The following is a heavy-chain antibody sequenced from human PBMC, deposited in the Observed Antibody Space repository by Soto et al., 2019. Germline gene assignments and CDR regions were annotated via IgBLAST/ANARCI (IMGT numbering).Heavy chain of an antibody. J-gene: IGHJ6*02. D-gene: IGHD6-19*01. CDR2: ISYDGSNK. CDR1: GFTFSSYA. CDR3: ARGGSGWYKDGMDV. V-gene: IGHV3-30-3*01. Sequence: ESGGGVVQPGRSLRLSCAASGFTFSSYAMHWVRQAPGKGLEWVAVISYDGSNKYYADSVKGRFTISRDNSKNTLYLQMNSLRAEDTAVYYCARGGSGWYKDGMDVWGQGTTVTVSS.